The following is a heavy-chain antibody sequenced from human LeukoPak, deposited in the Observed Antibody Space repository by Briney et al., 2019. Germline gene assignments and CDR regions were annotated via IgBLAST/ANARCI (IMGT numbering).Heavy chain of an antibody. CDR2: ISTTSSTI. CDR3: ARVRGTYYFDY. D-gene: IGHD1-26*01. V-gene: IGHV3-48*01. CDR1: GFTFSSYS. J-gene: IGHJ4*02. Sequence: GGSLRLSCAASGFTFSSYSMNWVRQAPGRGLEWVSYISTTSSTIYYADSVKGRFTISRDNAKNSLYLQMNSLRAEDTAVYYCARVRGTYYFDYWGQGTLVSVSS.